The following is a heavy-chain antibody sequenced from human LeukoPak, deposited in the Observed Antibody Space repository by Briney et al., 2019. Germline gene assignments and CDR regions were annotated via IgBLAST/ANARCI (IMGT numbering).Heavy chain of an antibody. D-gene: IGHD1-26*01. Sequence: GSSVKVSCKASGGTFSSYAISWVRQAPGQGLEWMGRIIPIFGIANYAQKFQGRVTITADKSTSTAYMELSSLRSEDTAVYYCARDKWVYSGSYYEQFDIWCQGTMVTVSS. V-gene: IGHV1-69*04. CDR2: IIPIFGIA. J-gene: IGHJ3*02. CDR1: GGTFSSYA. CDR3: ARDKWVYSGSYYEQFDI.